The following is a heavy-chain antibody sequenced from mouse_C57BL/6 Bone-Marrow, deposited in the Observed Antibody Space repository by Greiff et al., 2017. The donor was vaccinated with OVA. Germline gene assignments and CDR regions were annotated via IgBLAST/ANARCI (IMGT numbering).Heavy chain of an antibody. CDR2: IYPRSGNT. V-gene: IGHV1-81*01. J-gene: IGHJ1*03. Sequence: SGAELARPGASVKLSCKASGYTFTSYGISWVKQRTGQGLEWIGEIYPRSGNTYYNEKFKGKATLTADKSSSTAYMELRSLTSEDSAVYFCAKPDSYGSSYNWYFDVWGTGTTVTVSS. D-gene: IGHD1-1*01. CDR3: AKPDSYGSSYNWYFDV. CDR1: GYTFTSYG.